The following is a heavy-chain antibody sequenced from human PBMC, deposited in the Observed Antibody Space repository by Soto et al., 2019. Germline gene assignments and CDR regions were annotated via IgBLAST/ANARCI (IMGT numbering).Heavy chain of an antibody. D-gene: IGHD1-26*01. CDR1: GLTFSSYW. CDR2: INSDGSST. Sequence: PGGSLRLSCAASGLTFSSYWMHWVRQAPGKGLLCVSRINSDGSSTSYADSVKGRFTISRDNAKNTLYLQMNSLRAEDTAVYYCARYGELRDFDYWGQGTLVTVYS. CDR3: ARYGELRDFDY. J-gene: IGHJ4*02. V-gene: IGHV3-74*01.